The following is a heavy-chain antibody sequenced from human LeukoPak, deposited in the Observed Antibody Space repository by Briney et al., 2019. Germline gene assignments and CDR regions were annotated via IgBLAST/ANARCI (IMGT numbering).Heavy chain of an antibody. CDR3: ARRTYSENYWKHFDS. D-gene: IGHD1-26*01. J-gene: IGHJ4*02. CDR1: GVSSNRND. CDR2: IYHSGST. V-gene: IGHV4-34*01. Sequence: SETLSLTCAVYGVSSNRNDWSWIRQPPGKGLEWIGSIYHSGSTYYNPSLKSRVTISVDTSKNQFTLKLSSVTAADTAVYYCARRTYSENYWKHFDSWGQGTLVTVSS.